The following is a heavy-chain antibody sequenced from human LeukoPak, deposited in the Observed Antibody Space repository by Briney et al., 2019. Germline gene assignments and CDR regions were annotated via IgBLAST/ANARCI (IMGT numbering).Heavy chain of an antibody. CDR1: GFKFSDHY. V-gene: IGHV3-72*01. Sequence: GGSLRLSCAASGFKFSDHYIDWVRQAPGKGLEWVGRSRNKASSYTTEYAASVEGRFTISRDVSESSLYLQMNSLRTEDTAVYYCARDYGSGTLLAYWGQGTLVTVSS. J-gene: IGHJ4*02. D-gene: IGHD3-10*01. CDR3: ARDYGSGTLLAY. CDR2: SRNKASSYTT.